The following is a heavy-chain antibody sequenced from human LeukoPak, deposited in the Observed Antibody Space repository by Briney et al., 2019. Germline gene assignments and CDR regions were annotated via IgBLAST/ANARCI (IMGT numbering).Heavy chain of an antibody. CDR2: ISSSSSYI. V-gene: IGHV3-21*01. J-gene: IGHJ4*02. CDR3: ARDVVVTAISIPTFDY. Sequence: GGSLRLSCAASGFTFRSYWMSWVRQAPGKGLEWVSSISSSSSYIYYADSVKGRFTISRDNAKNSLYLQMNSLRAEDTAVYYCARDVVVTAISIPTFDYWGQGTLVTVSS. CDR1: GFTFRSYW. D-gene: IGHD2-21*02.